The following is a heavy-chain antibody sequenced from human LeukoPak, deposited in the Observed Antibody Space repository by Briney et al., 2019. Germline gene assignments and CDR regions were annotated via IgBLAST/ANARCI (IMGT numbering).Heavy chain of an antibody. J-gene: IGHJ4*02. Sequence: SETLSLTCTVSGGSISGTDLYWGWLRQLPGKGLEWIVNIHSSGNSFCNPSLKSRVTISVDTSKNQFSLKLSSVTAADTAVYYCARGGIVGATFADFDYWGQGTLVTVSS. CDR1: GGSISGTDLY. CDR3: ARGGIVGATFADFDY. D-gene: IGHD1-26*01. CDR2: IHSSGNS. V-gene: IGHV4-39*01.